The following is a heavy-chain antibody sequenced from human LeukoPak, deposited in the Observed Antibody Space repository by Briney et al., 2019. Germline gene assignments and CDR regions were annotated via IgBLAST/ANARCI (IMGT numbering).Heavy chain of an antibody. J-gene: IGHJ4*02. Sequence: ASVKVSCKASGYTCTSYDINWVRQATGQGLEWMGWMNPNSGNTGYAQKFQGRVTMTRNTSISTAYMELSSLRSEDTAVYYCARGPATVTTPYYFDYWGQGTLVTVSS. D-gene: IGHD4-17*01. CDR1: GYTCTSYD. V-gene: IGHV1-8*01. CDR3: ARGPATVTTPYYFDY. CDR2: MNPNSGNT.